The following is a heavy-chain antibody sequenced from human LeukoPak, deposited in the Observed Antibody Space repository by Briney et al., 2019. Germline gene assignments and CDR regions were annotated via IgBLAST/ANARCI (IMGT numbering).Heavy chain of an antibody. CDR2: IYYSGST. J-gene: IGHJ6*02. Sequence: ASETLSLTCTVSGGSISSGGYYWSWIRQHPGKGLEWIGYIYYSGSTYYNPSLKSRVTIPVDTSKNQFSLKLSSVTAADTAVYYCARDRRYCSGGSCYSDYYYGMDVWGQGTTVTVSS. CDR3: ARDRRYCSGGSCYSDYYYGMDV. D-gene: IGHD2-15*01. V-gene: IGHV4-31*03. CDR1: GGSISSGGYY.